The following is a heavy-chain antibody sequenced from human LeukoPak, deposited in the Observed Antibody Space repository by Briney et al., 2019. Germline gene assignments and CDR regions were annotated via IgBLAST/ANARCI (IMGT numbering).Heavy chain of an antibody. D-gene: IGHD2-2*01. V-gene: IGHV3-74*03. J-gene: IGHJ5*02. CDR2: INSDGSST. Sequence: GGSLRLSCAGSRFTFSSYWMHWVRQAPGKGLGWVSCINSDGSSTKYADSVKGRFTVSRDNAKNTLYLQMNSLRVEDTAVYYCARAFSSLGLDPWGQGTLVTVSS. CDR1: RFTFSSYW. CDR3: ARAFSSLGLDP.